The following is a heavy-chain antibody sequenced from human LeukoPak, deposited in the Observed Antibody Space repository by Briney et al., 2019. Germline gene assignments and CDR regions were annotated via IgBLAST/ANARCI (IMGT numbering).Heavy chain of an antibody. J-gene: IGHJ5*02. D-gene: IGHD3-22*01. Sequence: SQTLSLTCTVSGGSISSGDYYWGWIRQPPGKGLEWVGYMYYSGSTYYNPSLKSRVTISVDTSKNQFSLQLSSVTAADTAVYYCARPYYYDSRIDPWGQGTLVTVSS. CDR3: ARPYYYDSRIDP. V-gene: IGHV4-30-4*01. CDR1: GGSISSGDYY. CDR2: MYYSGST.